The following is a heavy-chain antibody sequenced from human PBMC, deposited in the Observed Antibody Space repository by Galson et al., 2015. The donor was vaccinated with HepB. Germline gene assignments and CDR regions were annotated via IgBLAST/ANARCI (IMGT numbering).Heavy chain of an antibody. Sequence: SLRLSCAASGFTFSSYSMNWVRQAPGKGLEWVSSISSSSSYIYYADSVKGRFTISRDNAKNSLYLQMNSLRAEDTAVYYCARDLIAVVKAHYYYGMDVWGQGTTVTVSS. CDR1: GFTFSSYS. CDR2: ISSSSSYI. D-gene: IGHD4-23*01. CDR3: ARDLIAVVKAHYYYGMDV. V-gene: IGHV3-21*01. J-gene: IGHJ6*02.